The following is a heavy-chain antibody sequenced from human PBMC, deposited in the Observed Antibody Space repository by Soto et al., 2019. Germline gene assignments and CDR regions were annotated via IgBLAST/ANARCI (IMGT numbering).Heavy chain of an antibody. Sequence: GGSLRLSCAASGFTFSSYAMSWVRQAPGEGLEWVSAISGSGGSTYYADSVKGRFTISRDNSKNTLYLQMNSLRAEDTAVYYCARPYSSGWCTQCGMDVWGQGTTVTVSS. J-gene: IGHJ6*02. CDR1: GFTFSSYA. D-gene: IGHD6-19*01. CDR2: ISGSGGST. CDR3: ARPYSSGWCTQCGMDV. V-gene: IGHV3-23*01.